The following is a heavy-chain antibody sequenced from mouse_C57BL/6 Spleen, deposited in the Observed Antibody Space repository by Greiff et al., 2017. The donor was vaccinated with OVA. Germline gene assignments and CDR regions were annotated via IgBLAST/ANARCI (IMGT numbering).Heavy chain of an antibody. CDR3: AGGENYDRGYCDY. V-gene: IGHV1-7*01. Sequence: QVQLQQPGAELAKPGASVKLSCKASGYTFTSYWMHWVKQRPGQGLEWIGYINPSSGYTKYNQKFKDKATLTADKSSSTAYMQLSSLTYEDSAVYYCAGGENYDRGYCDYWGQGTTLTVSS. CDR2: INPSSGYT. D-gene: IGHD2-4*01. CDR1: GYTFTSYW. J-gene: IGHJ2*01.